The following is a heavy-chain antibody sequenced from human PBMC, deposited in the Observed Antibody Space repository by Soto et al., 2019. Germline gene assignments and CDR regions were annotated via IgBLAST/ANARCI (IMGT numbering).Heavy chain of an antibody. CDR3: ARDLWGYCGTDCYPLDV. CDR2: MYNTGST. Sequence: QVQLQESGPGLVKPSETLSLTCTVSGGSISSYYWSWIRQPPGKGLEWIGYMYNTGSTVYNPSLKSRVSMSVDTSKNQLSLKLNAVTAADTAVYYCARDLWGYCGTDCYPLDVWGQGTTVTVSS. V-gene: IGHV4-59*01. CDR1: GGSISSYY. J-gene: IGHJ6*02. D-gene: IGHD2-21*02.